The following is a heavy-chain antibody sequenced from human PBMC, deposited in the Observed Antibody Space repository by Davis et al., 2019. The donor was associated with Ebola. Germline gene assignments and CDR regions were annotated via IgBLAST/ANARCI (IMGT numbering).Heavy chain of an antibody. J-gene: IGHJ6*02. Sequence: GESLKISCAASGFTFSSYSMNWVRQAPGKGLVWVSRINSDGSSTSYADSVKGRFTISRDNAKNTLYLQMNSLRAEDTAVYYCARGKFWSGDYGMDVWGQGTTVTVSS. CDR2: INSDGSST. D-gene: IGHD3-3*01. V-gene: IGHV3-74*01. CDR3: ARGKFWSGDYGMDV. CDR1: GFTFSSYS.